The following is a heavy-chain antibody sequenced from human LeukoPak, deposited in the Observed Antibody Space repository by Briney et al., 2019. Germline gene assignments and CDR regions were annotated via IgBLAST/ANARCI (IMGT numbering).Heavy chain of an antibody. J-gene: IGHJ5*02. CDR3: ARAPLAPGNYAGWFDP. D-gene: IGHD4-11*01. V-gene: IGHV4-34*01. CDR2: INHSGRT. CDR1: GGPFSGDY. Sequence: SETLSLTCAVYGGPFSGDYWSWIRQPPGKGLEWIGEINHSGRTNCNPSLRSRVTISVDTSKNQFSLKLSSVTAADTAVYYCARAPLAPGNYAGWFDPWGQGTLVTVSS.